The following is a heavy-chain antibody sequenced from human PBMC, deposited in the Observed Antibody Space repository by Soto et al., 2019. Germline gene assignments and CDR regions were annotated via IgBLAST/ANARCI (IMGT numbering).Heavy chain of an antibody. CDR1: GFTFSSYA. D-gene: IGHD3-10*01. CDR3: ARGLLWFGDRAFDI. J-gene: IGHJ3*02. CDR2: ISSSGSTI. V-gene: IGHV3-11*01. Sequence: GGSLRLSCAASGFTFSSYAMSWIRQAPGKGLEWVSYISSSGSTIYYADSVKGRFTISRDNAKNSLYLQMNSLRAEDTAVYYCARGLLWFGDRAFDIWGQGTMVTVSS.